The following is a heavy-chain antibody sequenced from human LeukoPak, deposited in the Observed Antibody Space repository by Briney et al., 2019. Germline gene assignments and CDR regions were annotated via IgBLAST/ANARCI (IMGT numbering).Heavy chain of an antibody. D-gene: IGHD1-7*01. V-gene: IGHV3-21*01. CDR2: ISSSSSYI. J-gene: IGHJ4*02. Sequence: GGSLRLSCAASGFTFSSYSMNWVRQAPGKGLEWVSSISSSSSYIYYADSVKGRFTISRDNAKNSLYLQMNSLRAEDTAVYYCAKGNWNYPKVIDYWGQGTLVTVSS. CDR1: GFTFSSYS. CDR3: AKGNWNYPKVIDY.